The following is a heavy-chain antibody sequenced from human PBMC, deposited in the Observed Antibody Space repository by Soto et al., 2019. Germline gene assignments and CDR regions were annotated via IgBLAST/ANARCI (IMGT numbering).Heavy chain of an antibody. J-gene: IGHJ4*02. D-gene: IGHD1-1*01. CDR2: IFYSGST. V-gene: IGHV4-59*11. Sequence: SQTQSLPCTVFCGTISSHYWRRIRQPPGKGLEWIGYIFYSGSTNYNPSLEGRVTISVDTSKNQFSLKVSSVTAADTAVYYCARHYPIGNNWNYFDYWGQGTLVTVSS. CDR1: CGTISSHY. CDR3: ARHYPIGNNWNYFDY.